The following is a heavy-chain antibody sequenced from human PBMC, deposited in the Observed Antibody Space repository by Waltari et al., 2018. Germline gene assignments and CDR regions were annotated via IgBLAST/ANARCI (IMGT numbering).Heavy chain of an antibody. CDR3: ARVRGGSYFDY. Sequence: EVQLVESGGGLIQPGGSLRLPCAASGFTIHSDYMSWVRRAPGKGLEWVSVIYTGGTKYYANSVKGRFTLSRDNSKNILYLQMNSLRADDTAVYYCARVRGGSYFDYWGQGTLVTVSS. CDR2: IYTGGTK. D-gene: IGHD3-10*01. V-gene: IGHV3-53*01. J-gene: IGHJ4*02. CDR1: GFTIHSDY.